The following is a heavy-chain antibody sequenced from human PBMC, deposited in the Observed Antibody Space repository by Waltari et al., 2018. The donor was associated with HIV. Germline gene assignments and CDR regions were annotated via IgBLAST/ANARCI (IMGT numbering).Heavy chain of an antibody. CDR3: ARDLLDSLPYGAHYYGMDV. CDR1: GYTFNGYY. D-gene: IGHD3-9*01. V-gene: IGHV1-2*02. Sequence: QVQLVQSGAEVKKPGASVKVCCKASGYTFNGYYMHWVRQDPGQEIEWMGCINPERKGTNYAPTLPRAGTMTLATHISTAYVALSRLRSADTAVYYCARDLLDSLPYGAHYYGMDVCVQGTTVTVSS. J-gene: IGHJ6*02. CDR2: INPERKGT.